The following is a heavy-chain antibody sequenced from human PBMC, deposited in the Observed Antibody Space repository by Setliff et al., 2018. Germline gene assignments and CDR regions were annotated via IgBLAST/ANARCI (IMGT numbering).Heavy chain of an antibody. CDR1: GYAFSDYG. Sequence: ASVKVSCKASGYAFSDYGVTWVRQAPGQGLEWVGWISPHTGNTYYAPNFEGRVSLTTDTSTSTAYMELRSLRSDDTAVYYCSRLVRFCTKTVCQRLSGEDCWGQGTLVTVSS. J-gene: IGHJ4*02. CDR2: ISPHTGNT. CDR3: SRLVRFCTKTVCQRLSGEDC. D-gene: IGHD2-8*01. V-gene: IGHV1-18*01.